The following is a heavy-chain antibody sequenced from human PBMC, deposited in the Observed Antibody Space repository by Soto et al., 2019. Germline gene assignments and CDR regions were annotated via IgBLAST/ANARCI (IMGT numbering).Heavy chain of an antibody. Sequence: GGSLRLSCEASGFTFSNYWMHWVRQAPGKGLEWVSSIGTSGSYIYDTDSVKGRFTISRDNTKDSLYLQMNSLRAEDTAIYYCARGSAFIGLDYWGQGTPVTVSS. V-gene: IGHV3-21*01. D-gene: IGHD1-26*01. CDR2: IGTSGSYI. CDR1: GFTFSNYW. CDR3: ARGSAFIGLDY. J-gene: IGHJ4*02.